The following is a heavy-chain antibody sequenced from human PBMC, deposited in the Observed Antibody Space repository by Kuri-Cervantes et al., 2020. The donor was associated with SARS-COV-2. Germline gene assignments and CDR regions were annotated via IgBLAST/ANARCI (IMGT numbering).Heavy chain of an antibody. CDR1: GFTFSGYT. J-gene: IGHJ6*03. D-gene: IGHD2-21*01. V-gene: IGHV3-21*01. Sequence: GESLKISCVATGFTFSGYTMNWVRQAPGKALQWVSSISGSGSYIYYADSVKGRFTVSRDNAKNSLYLQMNSLRGEDTAVYYCARVAGGGPIYYYYMDVWGKGTTVTVSS. CDR2: ISGSGSYI. CDR3: ARVAGGGPIYYYYMDV.